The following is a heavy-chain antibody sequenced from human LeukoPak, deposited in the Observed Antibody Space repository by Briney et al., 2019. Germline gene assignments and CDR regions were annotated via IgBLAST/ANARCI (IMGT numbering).Heavy chain of an antibody. V-gene: IGHV4-61*02. J-gene: IGHJ4*02. CDR2: IYTSGST. Sequence: SETLSLTCTVSGGSISSGSYYWSWIRQPAGKGLEWIGRIYTSGSTNYNPSLKSRVTISVDTSKNQFSLKLTPVTVADTAVYYCAREDSSGSLGGYWGQGILVTVSS. CDR1: GGSISSGSYY. D-gene: IGHD6-19*01. CDR3: AREDSSGSLGGY.